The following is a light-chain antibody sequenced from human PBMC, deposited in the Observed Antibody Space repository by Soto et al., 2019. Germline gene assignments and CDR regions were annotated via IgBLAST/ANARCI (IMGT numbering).Light chain of an antibody. Sequence: EIVLTQSPATLSLSPGERATLSCRASQSVSSYLAWNQQKPGQAPRLLIYDASNRATGIPARFSGSGSGTDFTLTISSLEPEDFAVYYCHQRSNWPRTFGQGTKV. CDR2: DAS. CDR3: HQRSNWPRT. CDR1: QSVSSY. V-gene: IGKV3-11*01. J-gene: IGKJ1*01.